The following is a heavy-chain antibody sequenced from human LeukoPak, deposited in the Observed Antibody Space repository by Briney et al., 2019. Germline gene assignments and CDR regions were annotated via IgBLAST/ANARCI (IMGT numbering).Heavy chain of an antibody. V-gene: IGHV3-23*01. Sequence: GGSLRLSCAASGFTFSSYAMSWVRQAPGKGLEWVSPISGSGGSTYYADSVKGRFTISRDNSKNTLYLQMNSLRAEDTAVYYCAKDLNSNLIFDYWGQGTLVTVSS. J-gene: IGHJ4*02. D-gene: IGHD4-11*01. CDR2: ISGSGGST. CDR3: AKDLNSNLIFDY. CDR1: GFTFSSYA.